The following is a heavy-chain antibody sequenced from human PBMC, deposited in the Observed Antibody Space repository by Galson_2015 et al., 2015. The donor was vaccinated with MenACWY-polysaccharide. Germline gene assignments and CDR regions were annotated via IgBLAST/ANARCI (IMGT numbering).Heavy chain of an antibody. V-gene: IGHV3-33*01. J-gene: IGHJ3*02. CDR2: IQYDGSNQ. Sequence: SLRLSCAASGSRFSNSGMHWVRQAPGKGLEWVAVIQYDGSNQVYADSVTGRFTISRDNSKNTVFLEMNTLGVEDTAVYYCAREGSRIVFHAFDIWGQGTMVTVSS. CDR1: GSRFSNSG. D-gene: IGHD2-2*01. CDR3: AREGSRIVFHAFDI.